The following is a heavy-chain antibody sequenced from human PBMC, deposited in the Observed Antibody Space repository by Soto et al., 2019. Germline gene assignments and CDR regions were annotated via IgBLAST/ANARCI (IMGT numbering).Heavy chain of an antibody. CDR3: AKDGGPTREHYYYYYYMDV. CDR1: GFTFDDYA. CDR2: ISWNSGSI. J-gene: IGHJ6*03. D-gene: IGHD1-26*01. V-gene: IGHV3-9*01. Sequence: GGSLRLSCAASGFTFDDYAMHWVRQAPGKGLEWVSGISWNSGSIGYADSVKGRFTISRDNAKNSLYLQMNSLRAEDTALYYCAKDGGPTREHYYYYYYMDVWGKGTTVTVSS.